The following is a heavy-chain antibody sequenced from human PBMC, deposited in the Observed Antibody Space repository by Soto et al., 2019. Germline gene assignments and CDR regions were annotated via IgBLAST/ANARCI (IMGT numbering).Heavy chain of an antibody. V-gene: IGHV4-30-2*01. CDR3: ARGDGSYYDFWSGYYRGIWFDP. CDR2: IYHSGST. D-gene: IGHD3-3*01. CDR1: CGSISSGGYS. Sequence: SETLSLTCAVSCGSISSGGYSWSWIRRPPGKGLEWIGHIYHSGSTYYNPSLKSRVTISVDRSKNQFSLKLSSVTAADTAVYYCARGDGSYYDFWSGYYRGIWFDPWGQGTLVTVSS. J-gene: IGHJ5*02.